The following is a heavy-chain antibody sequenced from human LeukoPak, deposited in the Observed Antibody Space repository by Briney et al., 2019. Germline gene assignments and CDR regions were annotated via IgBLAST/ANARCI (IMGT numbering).Heavy chain of an antibody. CDR2: ISWNSDST. Sequence: SGGSLRLSCAASGFTFNDYAMHWVRQAPGKGLEWVSGISWNSDSTAYADSVKGRFTISRDNAKKFLYLQMNSLRAEDTALYYCAKDAAPAEYFQHWGQGTLVTVSS. J-gene: IGHJ1*01. CDR1: GFTFNDYA. V-gene: IGHV3-9*01. CDR3: AKDAAPAEYFQH.